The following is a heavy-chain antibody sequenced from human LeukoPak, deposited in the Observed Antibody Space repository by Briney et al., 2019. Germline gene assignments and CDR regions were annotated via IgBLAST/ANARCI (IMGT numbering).Heavy chain of an antibody. Sequence: SETLSLTCAVYGGSFSGYYWRWIRQPPGKGLEWIGEINHSGSTNYNPSLKSRVTISVDTSKNQFSLKLSSVTAADTAVYYCARVRRYCSGGSCYSYGMDVWGKGTTVTVSS. CDR1: GGSFSGYY. V-gene: IGHV4-34*01. CDR2: INHSGST. CDR3: ARVRRYCSGGSCYSYGMDV. J-gene: IGHJ6*04. D-gene: IGHD2-15*01.